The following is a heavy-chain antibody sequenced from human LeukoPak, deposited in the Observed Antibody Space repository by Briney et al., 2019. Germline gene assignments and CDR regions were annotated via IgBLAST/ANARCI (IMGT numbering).Heavy chain of an antibody. CDR3: ARGGGYCSGPKCYSHDAFDF. D-gene: IGHD2-15*01. CDR2: NSGSSTSM. J-gene: IGHJ3*01. CDR1: GFRLSDYT. Sequence: PGGSLKLSCAASGFRLSDYTMNWVRQAPGKGLEWVSSNSGSSTSMTYADSVKGRLTISRDNGKNSLFLQMNSLRAEDTAVFYCARGGGYCSGPKCYSHDAFDFWGQGTMVTVAS. V-gene: IGHV3-21*06.